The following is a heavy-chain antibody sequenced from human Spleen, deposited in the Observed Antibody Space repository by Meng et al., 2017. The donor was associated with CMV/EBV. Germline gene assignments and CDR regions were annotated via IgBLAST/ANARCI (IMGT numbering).Heavy chain of an antibody. CDR2: IYPGDSDT. V-gene: IGHV5-51*01. CDR1: AYSFTTYW. Sequence: GESLKFSFKGSAYSFTTYWIGWVRQMPGKGLEWMGIIYPGDSDTRYSPSFQGQVTISADKSINTAYLQWSSLKASDTAMYYCARLGQYSSGWTVIDYWGQGTLVTVSS. CDR3: ARLGQYSSGWTVIDY. D-gene: IGHD6-19*01. J-gene: IGHJ4*02.